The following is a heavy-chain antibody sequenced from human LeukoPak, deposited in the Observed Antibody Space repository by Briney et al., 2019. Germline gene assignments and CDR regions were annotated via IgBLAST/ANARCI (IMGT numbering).Heavy chain of an antibody. CDR1: GGSISRSSYY. D-gene: IGHD6-19*01. V-gene: IGHV4-39*01. J-gene: IGHJ5*02. Sequence: SSETLCLTCTVSGGSISRSSYYWGWIRQPPGKGLEWIGSTYYGGSTYYNPSLKSRVTISVDTSKTHFSLRLSSVTAADTAMYYCARHQWLESNWFDPWGQGTLDTVSS. CDR3: ARHQWLESNWFDP. CDR2: TYYGGST.